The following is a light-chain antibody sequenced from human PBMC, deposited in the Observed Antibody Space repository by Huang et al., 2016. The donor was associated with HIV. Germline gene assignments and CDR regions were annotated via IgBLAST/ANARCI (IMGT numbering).Light chain of an antibody. Sequence: DIVMTQSPLSLPVTPGEPASISCRSSQTLLNSKGYNYLDWYLQKPGQSPQLLIYLGSNRAPGVPDRFSGSGSGTDFTLKISRVEAEDVGVYYCMQALQTPRTFGQGTKVEIK. CDR3: MQALQTPRT. V-gene: IGKV2-28*01. CDR2: LGS. CDR1: QTLLNSKGYNY. J-gene: IGKJ1*01.